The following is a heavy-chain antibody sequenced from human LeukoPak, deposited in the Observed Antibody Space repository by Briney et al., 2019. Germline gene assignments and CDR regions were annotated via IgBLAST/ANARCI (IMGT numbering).Heavy chain of an antibody. J-gene: IGHJ4*02. V-gene: IGHV1-2*04. CDR1: GYTFTGYY. D-gene: IGHD3-22*01. CDR3: ARALSPEGYYTH. CDR2: INPNSGGT. Sequence: ASVKVSCKASGYTFTGYYMHWVRQAPGQGLEWMGRINPNSGGTNYAQKFQGWVTMTRDTSISTAYMELSRLRSDDTAVYYCARALSPEGYYTHWGQGTLVTVSS.